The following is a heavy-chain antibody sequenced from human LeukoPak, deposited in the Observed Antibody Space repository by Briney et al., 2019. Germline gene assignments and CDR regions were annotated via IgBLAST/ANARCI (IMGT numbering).Heavy chain of an antibody. J-gene: IGHJ4*02. Sequence: GGSLRLSCAASGFSFSSYGMHWVRQAPGKGLEWVAVISYDGTNKYYADSVKGRYTISRDNSKNTLYLQMNSLRTEDTAVYYCAKGLLGYCSTSTCYPFDYRGQGTLVTVYS. V-gene: IGHV3-30*18. D-gene: IGHD2-2*01. CDR3: AKGLLGYCSTSTCYPFDY. CDR1: GFSFSSYG. CDR2: ISYDGTNK.